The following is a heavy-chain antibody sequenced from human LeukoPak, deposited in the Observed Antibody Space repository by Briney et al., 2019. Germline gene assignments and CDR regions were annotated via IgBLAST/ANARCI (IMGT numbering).Heavy chain of an antibody. CDR3: AREHHSDYDILTGNYRLDWFDP. CDR1: GGSFSGYY. D-gene: IGHD3-9*01. J-gene: IGHJ5*02. CDR2: INHSGST. V-gene: IGHV4-34*01. Sequence: SETLSLTCAVYGGSFSGYYWSWIRQPPGKGLEWIGEINHSGSTNYNPSLKSRVTISVDTSKNQFSLKLSSVTAADTAVYYCAREHHSDYDILTGNYRLDWFDPWGQGTLVTVSS.